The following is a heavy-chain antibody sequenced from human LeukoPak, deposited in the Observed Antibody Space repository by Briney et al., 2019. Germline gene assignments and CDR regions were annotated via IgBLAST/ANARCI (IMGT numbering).Heavy chain of an antibody. V-gene: IGHV3-23*01. Sequence: GGSLRLSCAASGFSFNTYAMSWVRQAPGKGLEWVSAITKDGGGTYFADSVKGRFTISRDNSKNTLFLHLSSLAAEDTATYYCVRHLRFYYYYYMAVWGIGTTVTVSS. CDR2: ITKDGGGT. J-gene: IGHJ6*03. CDR1: GFSFNTYA. CDR3: VRHLRFYYYYYMAV.